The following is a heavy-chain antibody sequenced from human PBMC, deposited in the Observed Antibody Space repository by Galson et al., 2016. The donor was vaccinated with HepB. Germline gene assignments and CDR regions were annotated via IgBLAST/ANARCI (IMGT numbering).Heavy chain of an antibody. V-gene: IGHV3-23*01. Sequence: SLRLSCAASGFTFSTYAMSWVRQTPGKGLEWVSSVSGRDDSTYYADSVKGRFAISRDISKNTLFLQMKSLRAEDKAIYYCAKAARSGYYDWYFGLWGRGTLITVSS. J-gene: IGHJ2*01. D-gene: IGHD3-22*01. CDR2: VSGRDDST. CDR3: AKAARSGYYDWYFGL. CDR1: GFTFSTYA.